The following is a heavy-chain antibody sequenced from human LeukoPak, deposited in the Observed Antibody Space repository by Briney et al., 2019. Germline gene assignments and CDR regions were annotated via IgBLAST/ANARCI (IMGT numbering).Heavy chain of an antibody. CDR2: INHSGST. V-gene: IGHV4-34*01. CDR1: GGSFSGYY. CDR3: ARGQRVRHIVVVTATYSWFDP. J-gene: IGHJ5*02. Sequence: SETLSLTCAVYGGSFSGYYWSWIRQPPGKGLEWIGEINHSGSTNYNPSLKSRVTISVDTSKNQFSLKLSSVTAADTAVYYCARGQRVRHIVVVTATYSWFDPWGQGTLVTVSS. D-gene: IGHD2-21*02.